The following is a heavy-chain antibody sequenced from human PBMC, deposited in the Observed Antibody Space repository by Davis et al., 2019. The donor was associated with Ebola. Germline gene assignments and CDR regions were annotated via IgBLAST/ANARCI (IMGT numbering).Heavy chain of an antibody. CDR1: GGSFSGYY. J-gene: IGHJ5*02. Sequence: MPGGSLRLSCAVYGGSFSGYYWNWIRQPPGKGLEWIGEINHSGSTNYNPSLKSRVTISVDTSKNQFSLKLSSVTAADTAVYYCARALGYCRFDPWGQGTLVTVSS. CDR3: ARALGYCRFDP. D-gene: IGHD2-15*01. V-gene: IGHV4-34*01. CDR2: INHSGST.